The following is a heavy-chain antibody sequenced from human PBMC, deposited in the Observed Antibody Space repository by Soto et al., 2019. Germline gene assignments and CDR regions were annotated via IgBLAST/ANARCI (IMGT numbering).Heavy chain of an antibody. Sequence: GASVKVSCKASGGTFSSYAISWVRQAPGQGLEWMGGIIPIFGTANYAQKFQGRVTITADESTSTAYMELSSLRSEDTAVYYCARVVRDYYDSSGYSSGNSWFDPWGQGTLVTVSS. CDR1: GGTFSSYA. D-gene: IGHD3-22*01. V-gene: IGHV1-69*13. CDR2: IIPIFGTA. J-gene: IGHJ5*02. CDR3: ARVVRDYYDSSGYSSGNSWFDP.